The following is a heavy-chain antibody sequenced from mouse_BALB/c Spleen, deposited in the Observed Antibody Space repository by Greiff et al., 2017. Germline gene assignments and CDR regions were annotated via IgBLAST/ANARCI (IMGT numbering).Heavy chain of an antibody. CDR2: ISYDGSN. J-gene: IGHJ2*01. CDR1: GYSITSGYY. CDR3: AKEGLRGFDY. V-gene: IGHV3-6*02. Sequence: DVQLQESGPGLVKPSQSLSLTCSVTGYSITSGYYWNWIRQFPGNKLEWMGYISYDGSNNYNPSLKNRISITRDTSKNQFFLKLNSVTTEDTATYYCAKEGLRGFDYWGQGTTLTVSS. D-gene: IGHD3-1*01.